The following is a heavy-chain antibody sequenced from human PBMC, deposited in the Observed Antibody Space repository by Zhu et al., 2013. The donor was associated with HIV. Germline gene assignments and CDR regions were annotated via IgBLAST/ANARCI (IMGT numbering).Heavy chain of an antibody. CDR1: GGTFSSYG. D-gene: IGHD4-17*01. V-gene: IGHV1-69*12. CDR3: AREERETTGGAFDI. CDR2: IIPIFGIV. J-gene: IGHJ3*02. Sequence: QVQLMQSGAEVKKPGSSVKVSCKASGGTFSSYGISWVREAPGQGLEWMGWIIPIFGIVNYAQRFQGRVTITADESTSTAYMELSSLRSEDTAIYYCAREERETTGGAFDIWGQGTMVTVSS.